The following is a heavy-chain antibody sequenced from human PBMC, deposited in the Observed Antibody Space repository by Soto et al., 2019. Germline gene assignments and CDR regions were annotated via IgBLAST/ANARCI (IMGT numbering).Heavy chain of an antibody. V-gene: IGHV3-15*01. D-gene: IGHD3-16*01. CDR3: STGGYFLDY. Sequence: EEQLVESGGGLVKPGGSLRLSCAASGFTFSNAWMTWVRQAPGKGLEWVGRIKSKADGETTDYAAPVKGRISISRDDSKNTGDLQMNKLKMEDAAVYYCSTGGYFLDYWGQGTLVTVSS. CDR1: GFTFSNAW. CDR2: IKSKADGETT. J-gene: IGHJ4*02.